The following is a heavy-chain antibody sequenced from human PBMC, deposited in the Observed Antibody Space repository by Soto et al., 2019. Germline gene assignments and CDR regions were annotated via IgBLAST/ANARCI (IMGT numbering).Heavy chain of an antibody. V-gene: IGHV3-11*05. Sequence: QVQLVESGGGLVKPGGSLRLSCAASGFTFSDYYMSWIRQAPGKGLEWVSYISTSSSYTNYADSVKGRFTISRDNAKNSLYLQMNSVRAEDTAVYYCARVAYSSVYLQHWGQGTLVTVSS. CDR3: ARVAYSSVYLQH. D-gene: IGHD2-21*01. CDR2: ISTSSSYT. CDR1: GFTFSDYY. J-gene: IGHJ1*01.